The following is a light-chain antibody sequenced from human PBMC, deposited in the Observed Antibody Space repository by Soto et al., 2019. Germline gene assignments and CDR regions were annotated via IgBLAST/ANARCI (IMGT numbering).Light chain of an antibody. CDR3: QQYNSYPT. J-gene: IGKJ5*01. V-gene: IGKV1-13*02. CDR1: QGIGSS. CDR2: DAS. Sequence: IQLTQSPSFLSASVGDRVTITCRASQGIGSSLAWYQQKPGKAPKLLIYDASSLESGVPSRFSGSGSGTEFTLTISSLQPDDFATYYCQQYNSYPTFGQGTRLEI.